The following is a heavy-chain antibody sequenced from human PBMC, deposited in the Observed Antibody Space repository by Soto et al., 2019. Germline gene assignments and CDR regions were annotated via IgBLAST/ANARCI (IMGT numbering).Heavy chain of an antibody. Sequence: GGSLRLSCAASGFTFSSYAMSWVRQAPGKGLEWVSAISGSGGSTYYADSVKGRFTISRDNSKNTLYLQMNSLSAEDTAVYYCAKDSCGGSCRRSSWRLTYDFDYWGQGTLVTVSS. CDR2: ISGSGGST. J-gene: IGHJ4*02. D-gene: IGHD2-15*01. V-gene: IGHV3-23*01. CDR3: AKDSCGGSCRRSSWRLTYDFDY. CDR1: GFTFSSYA.